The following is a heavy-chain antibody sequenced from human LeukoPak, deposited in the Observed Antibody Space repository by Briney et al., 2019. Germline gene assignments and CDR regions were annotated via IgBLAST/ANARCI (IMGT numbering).Heavy chain of an antibody. V-gene: IGHV3-48*03. CDR3: ARDALDYYYYGMDV. CDR1: GFTFSTYE. J-gene: IGHJ6*02. Sequence: GGSLRLSCAASGFTFSTYEMNWVRQAPGKGLEWVSYISGSGNSLHHADSVKGRFTISRDNAKNSLYLQMNSLRADDTAVYYCARDALDYYYYGMDVWGQGTTVTVSS. CDR2: ISGSGNSL.